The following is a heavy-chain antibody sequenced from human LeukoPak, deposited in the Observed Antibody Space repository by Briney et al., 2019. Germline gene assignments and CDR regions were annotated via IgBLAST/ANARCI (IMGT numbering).Heavy chain of an antibody. Sequence: GGSLRLSCAASGFTFSDYYMSWIRQAPGKGLEWVSYISSSGSTIYYADSVNGRFTISRDNAKNSLYLQMNSLRAEDTAVYYCARERNYYDSSGYYSTYWGQGTLVTVSS. J-gene: IGHJ4*02. CDR3: ARERNYYDSSGYYSTY. V-gene: IGHV3-11*01. CDR1: GFTFSDYY. CDR2: ISSSGSTI. D-gene: IGHD3-22*01.